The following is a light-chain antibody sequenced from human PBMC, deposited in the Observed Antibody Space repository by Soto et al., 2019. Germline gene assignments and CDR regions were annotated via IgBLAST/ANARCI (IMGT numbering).Light chain of an antibody. CDR2: SNN. J-gene: IGLJ1*01. CDR3: AGWDDSLNGYV. CDR1: SSNIGRNT. Sequence: QSVLTQPPSASGTPGQRVTISCSGSSSNIGRNTVNWYQHLPGTAPKLLIYSNNQRPSGVPDRFSGSKSGTSASLGISGLQSEDEADYYCAGWDDSLNGYVFGTGTKLTVL. V-gene: IGLV1-44*01.